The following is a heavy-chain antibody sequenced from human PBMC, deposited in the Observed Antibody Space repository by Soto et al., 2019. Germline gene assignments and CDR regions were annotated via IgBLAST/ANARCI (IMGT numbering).Heavy chain of an antibody. Sequence: SETLSLTCSVSGGSINSCGSHWTWIRQHPEKGLEWIVFIYFYNGATSSTSYNPSLQSRVVISVGTSKNHVSLNLNSVTVADTAVYFCAWGTDAYKNGFWGLGTLVTVSS. CDR3: AWGTDAYKNGF. CDR1: GGSINSCGSH. J-gene: IGHJ4*02. CDR2: IYFYNGATSST. V-gene: IGHV4-31*03. D-gene: IGHD2-8*01.